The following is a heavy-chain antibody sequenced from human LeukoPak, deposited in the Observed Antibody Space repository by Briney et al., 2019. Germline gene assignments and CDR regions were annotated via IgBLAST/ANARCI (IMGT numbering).Heavy chain of an antibody. V-gene: IGHV3-30*18. J-gene: IGHJ4*02. Sequence: GGSLRLSCAASGFTFSNYIMTWVRQAPGKGLEWVAVISYDGSNKYYADSVKGRFTISRDNSKNTLYLQMNSLRAEDTAVYYCAKADSSSWSFDYWGQGTLVTVSS. CDR2: ISYDGSNK. D-gene: IGHD6-13*01. CDR3: AKADSSSWSFDY. CDR1: GFTFSNYI.